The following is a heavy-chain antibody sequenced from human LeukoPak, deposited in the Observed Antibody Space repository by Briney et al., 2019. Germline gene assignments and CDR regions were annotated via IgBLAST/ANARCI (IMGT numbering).Heavy chain of an antibody. CDR2: IKQDGSEK. CDR3: ARDWQWQQLDGDAFDI. D-gene: IGHD6-13*01. V-gene: IGHV3-7*04. CDR1: GFTFSGYW. J-gene: IGHJ3*02. Sequence: GSLRLSCAASGFTFSGYWMSWVRQAPGKGLEWVANIKQDGSEKYYVDSVKGRFTNSRDNAKNSLFLQMNSLRAEDTAVYYCARDWQWQQLDGDAFDIWGQGTMVTVSS.